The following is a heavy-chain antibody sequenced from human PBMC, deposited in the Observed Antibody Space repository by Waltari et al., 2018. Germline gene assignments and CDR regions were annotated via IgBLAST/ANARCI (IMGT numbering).Heavy chain of an antibody. J-gene: IGHJ3*02. CDR3: ANVEESLFGAFHI. CDR2: TSISGGLT. V-gene: IGHV3-23*01. D-gene: IGHD3-16*01. Sequence: EVRLLESGGDLVQPGGSLRRSCAASGFSFTTYAMTWVRQAPGKGLEWVSITSISGGLTYYADSVRGRFTISRDDSKRTLYLQMNSLRADDTATYYCANVEESLFGAFHIWGQGTMVSVSS. CDR1: GFSFTTYA.